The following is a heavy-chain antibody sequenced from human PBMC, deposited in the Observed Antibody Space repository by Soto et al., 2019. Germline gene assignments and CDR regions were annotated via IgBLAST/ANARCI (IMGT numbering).Heavy chain of an antibody. V-gene: IGHV4-39*01. J-gene: IGHJ6*04. CDR3: ARNASGKGHLGTYYDFWSGYPYYYYGMEV. CDR1: GGSISSSSYY. Sequence: AETLSLTCTVSGGSISSSSYYWGWILHPPGKGLEWIGSIYYSVSTYYNPSLKSRVTISVDTSKNQFSLKLSSVTAADTAVYYCARNASGKGHLGTYYDFWSGYPYYYYGMEVWGNGTTVNVSA. CDR2: IYYSVST. D-gene: IGHD3-3*01.